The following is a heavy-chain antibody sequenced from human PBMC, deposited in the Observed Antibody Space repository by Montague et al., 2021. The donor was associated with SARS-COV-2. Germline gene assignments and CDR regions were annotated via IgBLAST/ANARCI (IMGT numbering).Heavy chain of an antibody. CDR2: IYYSGST. Sequence: TLSLTCTVSGGSISSGGYCWSWIRQHPGKGLEWIGYIYYSGSTYYNPSLKSRVTISVDTSKNQFSLKLSSVTAADTAVYYCAREPRVGQLLSIYYYGMDVWGQGTTVTVSS. CDR1: GGSISSGGYC. CDR3: AREPRVGQLLSIYYYGMDV. J-gene: IGHJ6*02. D-gene: IGHD2-2*01. V-gene: IGHV4-31*03.